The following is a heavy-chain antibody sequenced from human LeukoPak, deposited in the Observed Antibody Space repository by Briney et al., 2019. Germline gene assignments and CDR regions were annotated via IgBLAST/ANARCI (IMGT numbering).Heavy chain of an antibody. CDR1: GYTLTELS. V-gene: IGHV1-24*01. D-gene: IGHD3-22*01. CDR2: FDPEDGET. Sequence: ASVKVSCKVSGYTLTELSMHWVRQAPGKGLEWMGGFDPEDGETIYAQKFQGRVTMTEDTSTDTAYMELSSLRSEDTAVYYCATGQYYYDSSGYYPSWGQGTLVTVSS. J-gene: IGHJ5*02. CDR3: ATGQYYYDSSGYYPS.